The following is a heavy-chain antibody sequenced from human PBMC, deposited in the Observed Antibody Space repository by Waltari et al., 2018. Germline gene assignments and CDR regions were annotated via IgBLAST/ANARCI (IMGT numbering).Heavy chain of an antibody. CDR2: IDPEDGET. CDR3: STRSFGVVNAFDI. CDR1: GGTFTDYY. J-gene: IGHJ3*02. D-gene: IGHD3-3*01. Sequence: VQLVQSGAEVKKPGSSVKVSCKASGGTFTDYYIHWVQQAPGKGLVWMGLIDPEDGETVYAENFQGRVTITADRSTDTVYMELSSVRSEDTAVYYCSTRSFGVVNAFDIWGQGTMVIVSS. V-gene: IGHV1-69-2*01.